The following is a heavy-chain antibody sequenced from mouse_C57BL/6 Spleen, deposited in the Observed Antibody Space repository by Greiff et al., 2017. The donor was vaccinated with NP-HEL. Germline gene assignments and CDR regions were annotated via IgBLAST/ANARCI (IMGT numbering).Heavy chain of an antibody. V-gene: IGHV5-9*01. J-gene: IGHJ2*01. CDR2: ISGGGGNT. CDR1: GFTFSSYT. CDR3: ARQGLYYSNSYFDY. D-gene: IGHD2-5*01. Sequence: EVKLVESGGGLVKPGGSLKLSCAASGFTFSSYTMSWVRQTPEKRLEWVATISGGGGNTYYPDSVKGRFTISRDNAKNTLYLQMSSLRSEDKALYYCARQGLYYSNSYFDYWGQGTTLTVSS.